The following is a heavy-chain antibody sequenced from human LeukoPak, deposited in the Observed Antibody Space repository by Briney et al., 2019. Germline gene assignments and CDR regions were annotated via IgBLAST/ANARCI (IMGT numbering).Heavy chain of an antibody. D-gene: IGHD6-13*01. J-gene: IGHJ4*02. CDR2: ISSSSSYI. V-gene: IGHV3-21*01. CDR3: ARESFGDSSSWYAVDY. CDR1: GFTFSSYS. Sequence: GGSLRLSCAASGFTFSSYSMNWVRQAPGKGLEWVSSISSSSSYIYYADSVKGRFTISRDNAKNSLCLQMNSLRAEDTAVYYCARESFGDSSSWYAVDYWGQGTLATVSS.